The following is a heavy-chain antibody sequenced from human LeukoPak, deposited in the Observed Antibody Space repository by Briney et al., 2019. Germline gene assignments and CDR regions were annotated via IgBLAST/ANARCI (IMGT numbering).Heavy chain of an antibody. CDR1: GYTFTSYA. Sequence: ASVKVSCKASGYTFTSYAMHWVRQAPGQRLEWMGWINAGNGNTKYSQKSQGRVTITRDTSASTAYMELSSLRSEDTAVYYCARDRLDGTFDYWGQGTLVTVSS. J-gene: IGHJ4*02. CDR3: ARDRLDGTFDY. D-gene: IGHD6-19*01. V-gene: IGHV1-3*01. CDR2: INAGNGNT.